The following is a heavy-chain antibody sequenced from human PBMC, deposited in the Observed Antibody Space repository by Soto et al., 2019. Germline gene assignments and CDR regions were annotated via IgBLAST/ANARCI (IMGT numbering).Heavy chain of an antibody. CDR3: ARDADYGGSRGGMDV. Sequence: QVRLEESGPGLVKPSETLSLICSVSGGSVNNADSFWSWIRHHPEHGLEWIGYIYSSGSTRYNPSLKTRASRKIGTSKNQFSLRLNSVTVADTAVYFCARDADYGGSRGGMDVWGRGTTVT. D-gene: IGHD4-17*01. CDR1: GGSVNNADSF. V-gene: IGHV4-31*03. CDR2: IYSSGST. J-gene: IGHJ6*02.